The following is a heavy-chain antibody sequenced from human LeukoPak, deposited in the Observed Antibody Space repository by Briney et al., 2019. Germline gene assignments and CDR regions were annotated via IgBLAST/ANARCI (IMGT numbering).Heavy chain of an antibody. D-gene: IGHD3-3*01. CDR3: ARDSSRLLWSGYYDAFDI. J-gene: IGHJ3*02. V-gene: IGHV3-33*01. CDR1: GFTFSSYG. CDR2: IWYDGTNE. Sequence: GGSLRLSCAASGFTFSSYGMHWVRQAPGTGLEWVSVIWYDGTNEYYADSVKGRFTISRDNSKNTLYLQMNSLRAEDTAVYYCARDSSRLLWSGYYDAFDIWGQGTMVTVSS.